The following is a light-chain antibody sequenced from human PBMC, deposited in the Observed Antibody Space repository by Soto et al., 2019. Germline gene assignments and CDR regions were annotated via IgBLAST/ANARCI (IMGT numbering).Light chain of an antibody. CDR1: SSNIGSNT. CDR2: SNN. Sequence: QSVLTQPPSASGAPGQRVTISCSGSSSNIGSNTVNWYQQFPGTAPKLLIYSNNVRPSGVPDRFSGSLSGTSASLAISGLQSDDEADYYCAAWDDSLNGGVFGGGTKLTVL. J-gene: IGLJ3*02. V-gene: IGLV1-44*01. CDR3: AAWDDSLNGGV.